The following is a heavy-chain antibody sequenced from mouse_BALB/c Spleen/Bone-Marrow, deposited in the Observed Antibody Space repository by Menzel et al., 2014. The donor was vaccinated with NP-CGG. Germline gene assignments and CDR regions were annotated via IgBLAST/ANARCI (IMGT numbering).Heavy chain of an antibody. J-gene: IGHJ3*01. CDR2: IDPETGGT. CDR1: GYTFXDYE. V-gene: IGHV1-15*01. CDR3: TRSLVRRFAY. Sequence: VQLQQSGAELVRPGASVTLSCKASGYTFXDYEMHWVKQTPVHGLEWIGAIDPETGGTAYNQKFKGKATLTADKSSSTAYMELRSLTSEDSAVYYCTRSLVRRFAYWGQGTLVTVSA. D-gene: IGHD2-14*01.